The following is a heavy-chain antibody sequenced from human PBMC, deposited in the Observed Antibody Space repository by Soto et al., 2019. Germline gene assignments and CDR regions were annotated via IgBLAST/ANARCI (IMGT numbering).Heavy chain of an antibody. J-gene: IGHJ4*02. Sequence: PSETLSLTCTVSGGSISSYYWSWIRQPPGKGLEWIGYIYYSGSTNYNPSLKSRVTISVDTSKNQFSLKLSSVTAADTAVYYCARSRQVWFFDYWGQGTLVTVSS. D-gene: IGHD5-18*01. V-gene: IGHV4-59*01. CDR2: IYYSGST. CDR3: ARSRQVWFFDY. CDR1: GGSISSYY.